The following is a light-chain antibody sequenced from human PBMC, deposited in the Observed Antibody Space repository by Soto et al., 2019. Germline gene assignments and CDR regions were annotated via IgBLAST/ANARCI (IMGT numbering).Light chain of an antibody. Sequence: DIQMTQSPSSRSASVGDRVTITCRARQGTCNSLAWYQQKPGKVPELLIYAASTLQSGVPSRFSGSGSGTDFTLTISSLQPEDVATHYCQNYNLAPTFGGGTKVEIK. J-gene: IGKJ4*01. CDR1: QGTCNS. CDR3: QNYNLAPT. V-gene: IGKV1-27*01. CDR2: AAS.